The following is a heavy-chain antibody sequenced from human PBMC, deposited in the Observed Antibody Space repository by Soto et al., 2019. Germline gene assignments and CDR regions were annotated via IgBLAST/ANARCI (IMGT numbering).Heavy chain of an antibody. D-gene: IGHD1-26*01. J-gene: IGHJ4*02. V-gene: IGHV1-69*06. CDR1: GGTFGSHT. Sequence: QVQLVQSGAEVKKPGSSVRVSCKVSGGTFGSHTFTWVRQAPGQGLEWMGEIIPVFNAANYAQRFQDRVTISEDRSATTVYLELSRLTSADPATYYCARIETRKYHNTRWTDLDFWGQGTLVIVSS. CDR3: ARIETRKYHNTRWTDLDF. CDR2: IIPVFNAA.